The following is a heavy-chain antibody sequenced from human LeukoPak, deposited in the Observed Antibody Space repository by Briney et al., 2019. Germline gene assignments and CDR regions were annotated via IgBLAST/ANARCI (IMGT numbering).Heavy chain of an antibody. CDR1: GFIFSSYA. Sequence: GGSLRLSCAASGFIFSSYAMSWVRQAPGKGLEWVSAISGSGGSTYYADSVKGRFTISRDNSKNTLYLQMNSLRAEDTAVYYCAKDADYDSSPTLSYWGQGTLVTVSS. J-gene: IGHJ4*02. D-gene: IGHD3-22*01. CDR2: ISGSGGST. CDR3: AKDADYDSSPTLSY. V-gene: IGHV3-23*01.